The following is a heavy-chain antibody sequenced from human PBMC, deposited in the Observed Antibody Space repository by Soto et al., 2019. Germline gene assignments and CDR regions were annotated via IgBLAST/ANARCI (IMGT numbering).Heavy chain of an antibody. J-gene: IGHJ6*02. D-gene: IGHD2-8*01. V-gene: IGHV4-4*02. Sequence: SETLSLTCAVSGGSISSSNWWSWVRQPPGKGLEWIGEIYHSGSTNYNPSLKSRVTISVDKSKNQFSLKLSSVTAADTAVYYCARDGGLMVYAISDYYYGMDVWGQGTTVTVSS. CDR1: GGSISSSNW. CDR2: IYHSGST. CDR3: ARDGGLMVYAISDYYYGMDV.